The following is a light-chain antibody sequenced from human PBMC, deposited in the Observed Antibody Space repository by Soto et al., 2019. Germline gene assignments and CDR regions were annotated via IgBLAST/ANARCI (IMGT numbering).Light chain of an antibody. V-gene: IGLV2-8*01. J-gene: IGLJ1*01. CDR2: EVS. CDR1: SSDVGGYNY. Sequence: SVLTQPPSASGSPGQSVTISCTGTSSDVGGYNYFSWYQQHPGKAPKLMIYEVSKRPSGVPDRFSGSKSGNTASLTVSGLQAEDEADYYCSSYAGSNNYVFGTGTKVTV. CDR3: SSYAGSNNYV.